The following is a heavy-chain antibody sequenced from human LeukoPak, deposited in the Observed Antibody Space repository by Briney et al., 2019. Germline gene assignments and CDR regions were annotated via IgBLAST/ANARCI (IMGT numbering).Heavy chain of an antibody. Sequence: SETLSLTCTVSGGSISSSSYYWGWIRQPPGKGLEWIGSIYYSGSTYYNPSLKSRVTISVDTSKNQFSLKLSSVTAADTAVYYCARPYYGSSGYCAFDIWGQGTMVTVSS. CDR1: GGSISSSSYY. J-gene: IGHJ3*02. CDR3: ARPYYGSSGYCAFDI. V-gene: IGHV4-39*01. D-gene: IGHD3-22*01. CDR2: IYYSGST.